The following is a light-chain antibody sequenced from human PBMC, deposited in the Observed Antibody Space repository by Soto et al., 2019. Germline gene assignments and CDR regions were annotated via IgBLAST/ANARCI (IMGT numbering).Light chain of an antibody. CDR1: QGIRND. J-gene: IGKJ2*01. V-gene: IGKV1-6*01. CDR3: LQDYIYTPT. Sequence: AIQMTQSPSSLSASVGDRVTITCRASQGIRNDLGWYQQKPGKAPKLLIYAASSLETGVPSRFSGSGPGTDFTLTISSLQPEDFATYYCLQDYIYTPTFGQGTKLEIK. CDR2: AAS.